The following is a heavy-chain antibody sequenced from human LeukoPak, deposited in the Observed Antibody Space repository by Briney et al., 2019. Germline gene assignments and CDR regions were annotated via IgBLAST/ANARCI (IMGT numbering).Heavy chain of an antibody. CDR3: ARRYGDYRKGYFDY. Sequence: PSETLSLTCTVSGGSISSYYWSWIWQPPGKGLEWIGYIYYSGSTNYNPSLKSRVTISVDTSKNQFSLKLSSVTAADTAVYYCARRYGDYRKGYFDYWGQGTLVTVSS. CDR1: GGSISSYY. J-gene: IGHJ4*02. V-gene: IGHV4-59*08. D-gene: IGHD4-17*01. CDR2: IYYSGST.